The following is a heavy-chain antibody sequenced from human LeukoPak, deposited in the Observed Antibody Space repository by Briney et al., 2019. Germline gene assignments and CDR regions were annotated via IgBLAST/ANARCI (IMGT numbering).Heavy chain of an antibody. CDR2: IVVGSGNT. V-gene: IGHV1-58*02. Sequence: SVKVSCKASGFTFTSSAMQWVRQARGQRLEWIGWIVVGSGNTNYAQKFQERVTITRDMSTSTAYMELSSLRSEDTAVYYCAAAHSLNFDAFDIWGQGTMVTVSS. D-gene: IGHD1-20*01. J-gene: IGHJ3*02. CDR3: AAAHSLNFDAFDI. CDR1: GFTFTSSA.